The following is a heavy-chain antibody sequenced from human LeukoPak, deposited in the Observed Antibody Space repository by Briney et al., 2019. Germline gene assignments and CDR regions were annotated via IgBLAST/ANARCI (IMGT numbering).Heavy chain of an antibody. CDR2: IYSGGST. Sequence: GGSLRLSCAASGFTVSSNYMSWVRQAPGKGLEWVSVIYSGGSTYYADSVKGRFTISRDNSKNTLYLQMNSLRAEDTAVYYCARVGIKYYYDNSGYSDYWGQGTLVTVSS. D-gene: IGHD3-22*01. CDR1: GFTVSSNY. CDR3: ARVGIKYYYDNSGYSDY. V-gene: IGHV3-53*01. J-gene: IGHJ4*02.